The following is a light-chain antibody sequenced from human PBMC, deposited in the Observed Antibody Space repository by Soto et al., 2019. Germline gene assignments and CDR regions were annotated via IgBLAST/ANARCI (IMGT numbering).Light chain of an antibody. J-gene: IGLJ3*02. V-gene: IGLV2-14*01. CDR2: EVR. CDR3: ISYTSSSTWV. Sequence: QSALTQPASVSGSPGQSITISCTGTSSDVGSYNYVSWYQQHPGKAPKLMIYEVRNRPSGVSNRFSGSKSANTASLTISGLQAEDEAYYYCISYTSSSTWVFGGGTQLTVL. CDR1: SSDVGSYNY.